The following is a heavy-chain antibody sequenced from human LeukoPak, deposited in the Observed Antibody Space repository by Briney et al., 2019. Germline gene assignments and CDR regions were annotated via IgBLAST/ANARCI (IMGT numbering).Heavy chain of an antibody. Sequence: SETLSLTCTVSGVSISRADYYWSRIRQPPGKGLEWIGYSSYSGSTSYNPSLNSRVTISVDTSKNQLSLRLSSVTAADTAVYYCGRDCVSGIDYWGQGTLVTVSS. V-gene: IGHV4-30-4*01. CDR3: GRDCVSGIDY. D-gene: IGHD5/OR15-5a*01. CDR2: SSYSGST. CDR1: GVSISRADYY. J-gene: IGHJ4*02.